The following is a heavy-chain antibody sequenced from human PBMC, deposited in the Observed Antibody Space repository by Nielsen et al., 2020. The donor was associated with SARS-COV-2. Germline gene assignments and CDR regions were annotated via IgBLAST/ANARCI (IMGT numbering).Heavy chain of an antibody. CDR2: ISGSGGST. CDR1: GFTFSSYW. Sequence: GESLKISCAASGFTFSSYWMSWVRQAPGKGLEWVSAISGSGGSTYYADSVKGRFTISRDNSKNTLYLQMNSLRAEDTAVYYCAKEGGQWLVREDYWGQGTLVTVSS. V-gene: IGHV3-23*01. J-gene: IGHJ4*02. D-gene: IGHD6-19*01. CDR3: AKEGGQWLVREDY.